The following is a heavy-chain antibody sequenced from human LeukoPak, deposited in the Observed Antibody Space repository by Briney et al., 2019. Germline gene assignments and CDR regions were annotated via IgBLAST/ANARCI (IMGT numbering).Heavy chain of an antibody. CDR2: VNPEDGET. CDR1: GYTFTDYY. D-gene: IGHD2-15*01. V-gene: IGHV1-69-2*01. J-gene: IGHJ3*02. CDR3: ATVNCSGGSCQDNDAFDI. Sequence: ASVKVSCKVSGYTFTDYYMHWVRQAPGKGLEWMGLVNPEDGETIYAEKFQVRVTIPADTSTDTAYMQLSSLRSEDTAVYYCATVNCSGGSCQDNDAFDIWGQGTMVTVSS.